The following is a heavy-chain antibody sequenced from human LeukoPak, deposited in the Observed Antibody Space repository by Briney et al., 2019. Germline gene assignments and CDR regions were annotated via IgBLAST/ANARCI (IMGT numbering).Heavy chain of an antibody. D-gene: IGHD3-10*01. V-gene: IGHV4-39*02. CDR2: IYSSGCT. CDR1: GGSISSSNYY. Sequence: PSETLSLTCTVSGGSISSSNYYWGWIRQPPGKGLEWIASIYSSGCTYYNPSLKSRVTISVDTSKNHFSLELRSVTAADTAVYYCARLGPMVRGVGFDSWGQGTLVTVSS. CDR3: ARLGPMVRGVGFDS. J-gene: IGHJ4*02.